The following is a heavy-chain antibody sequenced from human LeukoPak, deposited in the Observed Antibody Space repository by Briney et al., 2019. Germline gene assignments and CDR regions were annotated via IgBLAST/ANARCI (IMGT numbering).Heavy chain of an antibody. CDR3: ARDLGAYDFWIGRPYYFDY. Sequence: ASVKVSCKASGYTFTGYYMHWVRQAPGQGLELMGWINPNSGGTNYAQKFQGRVTMTRDTSISTAYMELSRLRSDDTAVYYCARDLGAYDFWIGRPYYFDYWGQGTLVTVSS. D-gene: IGHD3-3*01. CDR2: INPNSGGT. CDR1: GYTFTGYY. J-gene: IGHJ4*02. V-gene: IGHV1-2*02.